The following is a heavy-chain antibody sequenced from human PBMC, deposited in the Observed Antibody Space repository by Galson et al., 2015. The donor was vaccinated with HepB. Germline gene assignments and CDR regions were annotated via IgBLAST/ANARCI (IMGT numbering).Heavy chain of an antibody. CDR1: GFTFSSYS. D-gene: IGHD1-7*01. Sequence: SLRLSCAASGFTFSSYSMNWVRQAPGKGLEWVSYISSSSSTIYYADSVKGRFTISRDNAKNSLYLQMNGLRDEDTAVYYCASYNWNYWGHYGMDVWGQGTTVTVSS. CDR2: ISSSSSTI. V-gene: IGHV3-48*02. CDR3: ASYNWNYWGHYGMDV. J-gene: IGHJ6*02.